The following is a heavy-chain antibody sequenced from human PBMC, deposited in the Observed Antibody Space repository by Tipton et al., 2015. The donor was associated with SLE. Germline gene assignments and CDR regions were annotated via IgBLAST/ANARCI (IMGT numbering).Heavy chain of an antibody. Sequence: SLRLSCAASGFTFDDYAMHWVRQAPGKGLEWVSGISWNSGSIGYADSVKGRFTISRDNAKNSLYLQMNSLRAEDTAVYYCARGAAYYFDYWGQGTLVTVSS. CDR3: ARGAAYYFDY. J-gene: IGHJ4*02. V-gene: IGHV3-9*01. CDR2: ISWNSGSI. CDR1: GFTFDDYA.